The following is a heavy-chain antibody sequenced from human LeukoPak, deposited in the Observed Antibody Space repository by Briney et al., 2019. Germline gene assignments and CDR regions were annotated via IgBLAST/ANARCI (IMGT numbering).Heavy chain of an antibody. Sequence: GGSLRLSCTPSGFTFSSNAMTWVRQALGEGLEWVSSINDRDTNTYYTDSVRGRFTISRDNSKNRLFLQMNSLRAEDTAFYYCARCPRDNCRGGFDYWGQGALVTVSS. D-gene: IGHD1-1*01. V-gene: IGHV3-23*01. CDR3: ARCPRDNCRGGFDY. J-gene: IGHJ4*02. CDR1: GFTFSSNA. CDR2: INDRDTNT.